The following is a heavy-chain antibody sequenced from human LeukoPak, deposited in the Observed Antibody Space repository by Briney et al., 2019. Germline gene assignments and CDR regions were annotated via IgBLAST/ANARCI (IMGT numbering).Heavy chain of an antibody. CDR3: ARGTFDYDFWSGYPRREGYYTDV. V-gene: IGHV1-8*03. J-gene: IGHJ6*03. CDR1: GYTFTSYD. D-gene: IGHD3-3*01. Sequence: ASVMVSCKASGYTFTSYDINWVRQATGQGLEWMGWMNPNSGNTGYAQKFQGRVTITRNTSISTAYMELSSLRSEDTAVYYCARGTFDYDFWSGYPRREGYYTDVWGKGTTVTVSS. CDR2: MNPNSGNT.